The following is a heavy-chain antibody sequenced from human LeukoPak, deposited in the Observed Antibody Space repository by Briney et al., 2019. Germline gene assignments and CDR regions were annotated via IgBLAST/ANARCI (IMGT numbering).Heavy chain of an antibody. CDR3: AKDKPYNWFDP. V-gene: IGHV3-30-3*01. CDR2: ISYDGSNQ. CDR1: GFTFSSYA. J-gene: IGHJ5*02. Sequence: GGSLRLSCAASGFTFSSYAIHWVRQAPGKGLEWVAVISYDGSNQYYADSVKGRFTISRDNSKNTLYLQMNSLRAEDTAVYYCAKDKPYNWFDPWGQGTLVTVSS.